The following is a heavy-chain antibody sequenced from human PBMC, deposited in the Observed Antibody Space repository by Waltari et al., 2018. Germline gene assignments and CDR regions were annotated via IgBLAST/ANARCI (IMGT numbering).Heavy chain of an antibody. Sequence: QVQLQESGPGLVKPSETLSLTCDVSGYSISSGYYWGWNRQPPGKGLEWSGSIYHSGSTYQNPSLKSRLTISLDTSKNQFSLKLSSVTAADTAVFYCARHPEQLVGYWYFDLWGRGTLVTVSS. J-gene: IGHJ2*01. CDR3: ARHPEQLVGYWYFDL. D-gene: IGHD6-6*01. CDR2: IYHSGST. V-gene: IGHV4-38-2*01. CDR1: GYSISSGYY.